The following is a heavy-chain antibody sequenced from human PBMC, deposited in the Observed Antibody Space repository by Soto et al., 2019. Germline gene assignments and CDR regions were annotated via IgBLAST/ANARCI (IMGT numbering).Heavy chain of an antibody. J-gene: IGHJ6*02. Sequence: QVQLQESGPGLVKPSETLSLTCTVSGGSVSSGSYYWSWIRQPPGKGLEWIGYIYYSGSTNYNPSLKSRGTISVDTSKNQFSLKLSSVTAADTAVYYCARSMVRGVIGYYYGMDVWGQGTTVTVSS. CDR2: IYYSGST. CDR3: ARSMVRGVIGYYYGMDV. CDR1: GGSVSSGSYY. D-gene: IGHD3-10*01. V-gene: IGHV4-61*01.